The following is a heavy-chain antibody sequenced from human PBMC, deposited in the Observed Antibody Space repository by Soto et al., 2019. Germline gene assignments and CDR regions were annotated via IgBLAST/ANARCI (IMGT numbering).Heavy chain of an antibody. D-gene: IGHD2-21*01. CDR3: AKAFYREEDGYNSFDY. CDR1: RLTFGRYA. V-gene: IGHV3-23*01. J-gene: IGHJ4*02. CDR2: ISGRGTST. Sequence: GGPLRLSCAASRLTFGRYAMSWVRQAPGKGLEWVSGISGRGTSTYYADSVKGRFTISRDNSNNTLYLQMDNLRAEDTAVYYCAKAFYREEDGYNSFDYWGQGTMVTVSS.